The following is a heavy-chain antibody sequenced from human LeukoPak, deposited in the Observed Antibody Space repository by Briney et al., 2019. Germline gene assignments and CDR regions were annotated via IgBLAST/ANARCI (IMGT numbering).Heavy chain of an antibody. D-gene: IGHD4-17*01. CDR1: GFTFSSYG. CDR2: IWYDGSSK. J-gene: IGHJ4*02. Sequence: PGRSLRLSCVASGFTFSSYGMHWVRQAPGKGLEWVAVIWYDGSSKYYADSVKGRFTISRDNSKNTLYLQMNSLRAEDTAVYYCAKGRDGDYYFDYWGQGTLVTVSS. CDR3: AKGRDGDYYFDY. V-gene: IGHV3-33*06.